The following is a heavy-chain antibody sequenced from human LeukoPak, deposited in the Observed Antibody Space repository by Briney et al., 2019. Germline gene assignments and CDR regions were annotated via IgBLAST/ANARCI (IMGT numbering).Heavy chain of an antibody. V-gene: IGHV3-23*01. CDR2: IGGSGGST. J-gene: IGHJ4*02. D-gene: IGHD3-3*01. Sequence: GGSLRLSCAASGFTFSSYAMSWVRQAPGKGLEWVSAIGGSGGSTYYADSVKGRFTISRDNSKNTLYLQMNSLRAEDTAVYYCAKEVFGVAQPRGYFDYWGQGTLVTVSS. CDR1: GFTFSSYA. CDR3: AKEVFGVAQPRGYFDY.